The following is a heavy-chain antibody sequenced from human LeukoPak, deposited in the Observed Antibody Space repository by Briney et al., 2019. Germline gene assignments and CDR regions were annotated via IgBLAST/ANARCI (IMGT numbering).Heavy chain of an antibody. V-gene: IGHV3-23*01. D-gene: IGHD3-16*01. J-gene: IGHJ6*03. CDR2: IIDNGDTT. CDR3: AKLGGQEIYNYYVGV. CDR1: GFNFNRYA. Sequence: GGSLRLSCAASGFNFNRYAMSWVRQAPGRGLEWVSGIIDNGDTTYHANSVKGRFTISRDNSKNTLYLQMHSLRAEDTAVYYCAKLGGQEIYNYYVGVWGKGTTVAVSS.